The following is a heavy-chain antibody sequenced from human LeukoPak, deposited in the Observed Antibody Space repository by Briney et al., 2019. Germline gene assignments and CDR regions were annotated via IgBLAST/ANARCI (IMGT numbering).Heavy chain of an antibody. Sequence: SVKVSCKASGGTFSSYAISWVRQAPGQGLEWMGGIIPIFGTANYAQKFQGRVTITADESTSTAYMELSSLRSEDTAVYYCARQSGWYDYYYYYYMDVWGKGTTVTVSS. CDR1: GGTFSSYA. V-gene: IGHV1-69*13. CDR2: IIPIFGTA. D-gene: IGHD6-19*01. CDR3: ARQSGWYDYYYYYYMDV. J-gene: IGHJ6*03.